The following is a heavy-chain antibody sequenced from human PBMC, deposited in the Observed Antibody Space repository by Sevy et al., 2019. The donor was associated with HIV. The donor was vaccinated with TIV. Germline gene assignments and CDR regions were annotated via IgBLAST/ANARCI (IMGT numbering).Heavy chain of an antibody. J-gene: IGHJ6*03. CDR2: ISYSGST. Sequence: SETLSLTCTVSGGSVIGYYWSWIRQPPGKGLEWIGYISYSGSTTHNPSLTSRVTMSVYTSNNQFSMELRSLTAADTAVHYCARGRFPGYSSGWSSAAYQIFYMDAWGKGTTVSVSS. V-gene: IGHV4-59*02. CDR1: GGSVIGYY. CDR3: ARGRFPGYSSGWSSAAYQIFYMDA. D-gene: IGHD6-19*01.